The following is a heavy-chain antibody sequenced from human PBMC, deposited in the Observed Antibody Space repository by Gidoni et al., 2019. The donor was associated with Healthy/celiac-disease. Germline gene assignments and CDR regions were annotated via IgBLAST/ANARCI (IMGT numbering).Heavy chain of an antibody. CDR1: GGTFRRYA. CDR3: ARDQPPPLYYYDSSGYYL. D-gene: IGHD3-22*01. Sequence: QVQLVQSGAEVKKPGSSVKVSCKASGGTFRRYAISWVRRAPGQGLEWMGRIIPILGIANYAQKFQGRVTITADKSTSTAYMELSSLRSEDTAVYYCARDQPPPLYYYDSSGYYLWGQGTLVTVSS. J-gene: IGHJ4*02. V-gene: IGHV1-69*09. CDR2: IIPILGIA.